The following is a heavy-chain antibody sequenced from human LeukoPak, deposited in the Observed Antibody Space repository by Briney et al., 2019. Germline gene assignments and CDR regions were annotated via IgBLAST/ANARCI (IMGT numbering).Heavy chain of an antibody. CDR1: GGSISSYY. V-gene: IGHV4-4*07. D-gene: IGHD3-22*01. Sequence: SETLSLTCTVSGGSISSYYWSWIRQPAGKGLEWIGRIYTSGSTSYNPSLKSRVTISVDTSKNQFSLKLSSVTAADTAVYYCARDYYDSSGYYLDYWGQGTLVTVSS. CDR2: IYTSGST. J-gene: IGHJ4*02. CDR3: ARDYYDSSGYYLDY.